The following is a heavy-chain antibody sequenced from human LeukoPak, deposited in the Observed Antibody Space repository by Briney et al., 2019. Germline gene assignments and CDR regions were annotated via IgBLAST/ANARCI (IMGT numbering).Heavy chain of an antibody. V-gene: IGHV3-53*01. D-gene: IGHD4-11*01. CDR2: IYSGGST. CDR3: ASRATVTTDRFWFDP. Sequence: GGSLRLSCAASGFTVSSNYMSWVRQAPGRGLEWVSVIYSGGSTSYADSVKGRFTISRDNSKNTLYLQMNSLRAEDTAVYYCASRATVTTDRFWFDPWGQGTLVTVSS. CDR1: GFTVSSNY. J-gene: IGHJ5*02.